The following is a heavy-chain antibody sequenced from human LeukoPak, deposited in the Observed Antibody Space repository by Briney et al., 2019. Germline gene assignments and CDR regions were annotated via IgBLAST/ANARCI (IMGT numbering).Heavy chain of an antibody. Sequence: GGALRLSCAASGFTFSDYYMSCIRQAPGKGLEWVSYISSSGSTIYYAWSVKGRFTISRDNAKNSLYLQMNSLRAEDTAVYYCARDLLDIPPPYYFDYWGQGTLVTVSS. D-gene: IGHD5-12*01. CDR2: ISSSGSTI. CDR3: ARDLLDIPPPYYFDY. V-gene: IGHV3-11*04. CDR1: GFTFSDYY. J-gene: IGHJ4*02.